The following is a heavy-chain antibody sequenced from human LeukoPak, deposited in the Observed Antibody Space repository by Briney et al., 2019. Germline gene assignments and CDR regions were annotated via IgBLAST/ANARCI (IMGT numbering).Heavy chain of an antibody. CDR1: GYTFTSYD. CDR3: ARSYSSSWYGFLGDDY. J-gene: IGHJ4*02. Sequence: GASVKVSCKASGYTFTSYDINWVRQATGQGLEWMGWMNPNSGNTGYAQKFQGRVTMTRNTSISTAYMELSSLRSEDTAVYYCARSYSSSWYGFLGDDYWGQGTLVTVSS. D-gene: IGHD6-13*01. V-gene: IGHV1-8*01. CDR2: MNPNSGNT.